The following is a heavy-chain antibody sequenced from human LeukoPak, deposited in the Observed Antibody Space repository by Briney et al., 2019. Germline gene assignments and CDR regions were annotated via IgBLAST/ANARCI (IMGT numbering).Heavy chain of an antibody. Sequence: PGGSLRLSCAASGFTFSHYGMHWVRQAPGKGLEWVAVVSYDGSNEYYADSVKGRVTISRDNSKNTLFLQMNSLRAEDTAVYYCAKDGSRGYCSGGSCYSDAFDIWGQGTMVTVSS. J-gene: IGHJ3*02. CDR1: GFTFSHYG. V-gene: IGHV3-30*18. CDR3: AKDGSRGYCSGGSCYSDAFDI. CDR2: VSYDGSNE. D-gene: IGHD2-15*01.